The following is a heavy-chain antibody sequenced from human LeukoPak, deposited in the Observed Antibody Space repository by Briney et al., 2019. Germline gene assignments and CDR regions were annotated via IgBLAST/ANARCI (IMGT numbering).Heavy chain of an antibody. D-gene: IGHD1-26*01. V-gene: IGHV1-18*01. CDR3: ARSLSVGAPYYFDS. Sequence: AAVKVSCKASGYTFTSYGISWVRQAPGQGLEWMGWISAYNGNTKYAQNLQGRGTMTTDTPTSTAYMELRSLRSDDTAVYYCARSLSVGAPYYFDSWGQGTLVTVYS. CDR1: GYTFTSYG. J-gene: IGHJ4*02. CDR2: ISAYNGNT.